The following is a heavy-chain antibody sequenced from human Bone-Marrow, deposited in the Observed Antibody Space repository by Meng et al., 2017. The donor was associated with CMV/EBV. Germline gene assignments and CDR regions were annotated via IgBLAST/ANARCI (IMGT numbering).Heavy chain of an antibody. V-gene: IGHV3-15*01. J-gene: IGHJ4*02. D-gene: IGHD3-22*01. CDR3: ARTQYDSSAQDFDY. CDR2: IKSKTDGGTT. Sequence: GGSLRLSCAASGFTFSNAWMSWVRQAPGKGLEWVGRIKSKTDGGTTDYAAPVKGRFTISRDDSKNTLYLQMNSLRAEDTAVYYCARTQYDSSAQDFDYWGQGTLVTVSS. CDR1: GFTFSNAW.